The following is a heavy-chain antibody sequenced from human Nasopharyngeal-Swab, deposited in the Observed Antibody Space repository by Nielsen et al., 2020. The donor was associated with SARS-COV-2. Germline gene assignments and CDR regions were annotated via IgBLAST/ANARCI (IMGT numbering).Heavy chain of an antibody. CDR2: INPSGGST. CDR3: AREDYYDSSGYPPSYYYGMDV. Sequence: WVRQAPGQGREWMGIINPSGGSTSYAQKFQGRVTMTRDTSTSTVYMELSSLRSEDTAVYYCAREDYYDSSGYPPSYYYGMDVWGQGTTVTVSS. J-gene: IGHJ6*02. V-gene: IGHV1-46*01. D-gene: IGHD3-22*01.